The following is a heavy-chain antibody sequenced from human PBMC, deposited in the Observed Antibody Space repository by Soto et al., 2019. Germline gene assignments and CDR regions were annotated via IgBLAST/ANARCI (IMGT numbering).Heavy chain of an antibody. CDR1: GGSISSGGYY. CDR2: IYYSGST. Sequence: QVQLQESGPGLVKPSQTLSLTCTVSGGSISSGGYYWSSIRQHPGKGLEWIGYIYYSGSTYYNPSLKSRVTISVDTSKNQFSLKLSSVTAADTAVYYCAREPSHLDGNDGGGGMDVWGQGTTVTVSS. CDR3: AREPSHLDGNDGGGGMDV. D-gene: IGHD1-1*01. J-gene: IGHJ6*02. V-gene: IGHV4-31*03.